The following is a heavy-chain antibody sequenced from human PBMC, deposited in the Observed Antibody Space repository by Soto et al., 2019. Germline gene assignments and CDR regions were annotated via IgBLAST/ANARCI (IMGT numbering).Heavy chain of an antibody. D-gene: IGHD6-13*01. CDR1: GGSMRNYF. V-gene: IGHV4-59*01. CDR2: IHYSGTT. CDR3: AAGEASSRNLAPYYLDF. J-gene: IGHJ4*02. Sequence: SETLSLTCTVSGGSMRNYFWTWIRQPPGKGLEWIGYIHYSGTTSFFPSYNPSLRSRVTISEDTSKNQFSLKLLSVTTADTAVYFCAAGEASSRNLAPYYLDFWGQGTLVT.